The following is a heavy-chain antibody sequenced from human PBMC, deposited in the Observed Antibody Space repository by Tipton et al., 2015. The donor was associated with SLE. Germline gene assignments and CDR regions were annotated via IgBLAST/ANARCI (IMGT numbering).Heavy chain of an antibody. CDR1: GFTFGDYA. CDR2: IKQDGSEK. CDR3: ARRGSSGWYGTWYFDL. D-gene: IGHD6-19*01. V-gene: IGHV3-7*03. Sequence: GSLRLSCTASGFTFGDYAMSWVRQAPGKGLEWVANIKQDGSEKYYVVSVKGRFTISSDNAKNSLYLQMNSLRAEDTAVYYCARRGSSGWYGTWYFDLWGRGTLVTVSS. J-gene: IGHJ2*01.